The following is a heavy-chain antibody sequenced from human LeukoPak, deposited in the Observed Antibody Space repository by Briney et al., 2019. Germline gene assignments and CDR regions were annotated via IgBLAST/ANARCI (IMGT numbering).Heavy chain of an antibody. D-gene: IGHD1-26*01. CDR2: ISYDGSNK. CDR1: GFTFSSYA. Sequence: GRSLRLSCAASGFTFSSYAMHWVRQAPGKGLEWVAVISYDGSNKYYADSVKGRFTISRDNSKNTLYLQMNSLRAEDTAVYYCARDFGSKWELLGYYYYYGMDVWGQGTTVTVSS. J-gene: IGHJ6*02. V-gene: IGHV3-30-3*01. CDR3: ARDFGSKWELLGYYYYYGMDV.